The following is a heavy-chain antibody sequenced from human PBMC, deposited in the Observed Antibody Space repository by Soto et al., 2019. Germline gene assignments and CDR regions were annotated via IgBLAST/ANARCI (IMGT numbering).Heavy chain of an antibody. CDR3: ARAAVAATYHY. CDR2: INHSGST. D-gene: IGHD2-15*01. CDR1: GGSFSGYY. Sequence: QVQLQQWGAGLLKPSETLSLTCSVYGGSFSGYYWSCIRQPPGKGLEWIGEINHSGSTNYNPSLRGRVTLPVDPSKNQFAVTLSSVTAADTDGDYCARAAVAATYHYWGQGTLVTVSS. J-gene: IGHJ4*02. V-gene: IGHV4-34*01.